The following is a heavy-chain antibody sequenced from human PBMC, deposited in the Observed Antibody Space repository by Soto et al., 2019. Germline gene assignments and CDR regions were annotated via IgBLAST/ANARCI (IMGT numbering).Heavy chain of an antibody. Sequence: GESLKISCKGSGYSFTSYWISWVRQMPGKGLEWLGIIYPGDSHTRYSPSFQGQVTISADKSISTAYLQWNSLKASDTAIYYCARQGYCSATACSTVDYWGQGTVVTVSS. J-gene: IGHJ4*02. CDR2: IYPGDSHT. CDR3: ARQGYCSATACSTVDY. D-gene: IGHD2-15*01. CDR1: GYSFTSYW. V-gene: IGHV5-51*01.